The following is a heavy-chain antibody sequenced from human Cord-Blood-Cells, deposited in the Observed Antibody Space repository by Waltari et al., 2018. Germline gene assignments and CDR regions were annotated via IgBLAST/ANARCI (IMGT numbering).Heavy chain of an antibody. J-gene: IGHJ1*01. D-gene: IGHD3-3*01. CDR3: ARTGGEWLEYFQH. V-gene: IGHV4-31*03. CDR1: GDSISSGGYY. Sequence: QVQLQESGPGLVKPSQTLSLTCTVSGDSISSGGYYWSWIRQHPGKGLEWIGYIYYSGSTYYNPSLKSRVTISADTSKNQFSLKLSSVTAADTAVYYCARTGGEWLEYFQHWGQGILVTVSS. CDR2: IYYSGST.